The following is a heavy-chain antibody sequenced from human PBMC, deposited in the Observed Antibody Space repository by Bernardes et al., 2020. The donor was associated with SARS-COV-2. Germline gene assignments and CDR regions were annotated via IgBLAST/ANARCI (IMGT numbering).Heavy chain of an antibody. CDR3: ARDRRYCIGRTCYSNNWFDP. J-gene: IGHJ5*02. CDR1: GYTFTDYF. D-gene: IGHD2-15*01. V-gene: IGHV1-2*07. Sequence: ASVKVSCKASGYTFTDYFIHWLRQAPGQGLEWMGWINPNNSGTNYAHNFQGRVTITRDTSISTAYMELSGLGSDDTAVYYCARDRRYCIGRTCYSNNWFDPWGHGTLVSVSS. CDR2: INPNNSGT.